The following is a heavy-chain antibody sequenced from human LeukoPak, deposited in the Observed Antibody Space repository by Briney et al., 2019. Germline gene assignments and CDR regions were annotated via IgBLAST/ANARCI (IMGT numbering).Heavy chain of an antibody. V-gene: IGHV5-51*01. CDR1: GYTFTSFY. D-gene: IGHD2-21*02. J-gene: IGHJ3*02. CDR3: ARAAVVVTATDAFGI. Sequence: GESLNISCECSGYTFTSFYIGCVRQMPGKGLEWMGIISPGDSNTRYSPLFQGQATVSSDQSISTAYLQWTSLKASDTAMYYCARAAVVVTATDAFGICGAGTLLTVSS. CDR2: ISPGDSNT.